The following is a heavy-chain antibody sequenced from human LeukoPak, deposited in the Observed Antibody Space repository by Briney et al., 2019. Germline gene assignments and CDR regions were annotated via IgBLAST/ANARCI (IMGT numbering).Heavy chain of an antibody. J-gene: IGHJ6*02. CDR3: ASLRRDGYNYGYYYGMDV. V-gene: IGHV1-69*01. CDR1: GGTFSSYA. Sequence: SVKVSCKASGGTFSSYAISWVRQAPGQGLEWMGGIIPIFGTANYAQKFQGRVTITADESTSTAYMELSSLRSEDTAVYYRASLRRDGYNYGYYYGMDVWGQGTTVTVSS. CDR2: IIPIFGTA. D-gene: IGHD5-24*01.